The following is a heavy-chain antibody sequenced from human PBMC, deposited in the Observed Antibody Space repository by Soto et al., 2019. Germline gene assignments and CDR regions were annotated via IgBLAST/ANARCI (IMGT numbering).Heavy chain of an antibody. J-gene: IGHJ4*03. D-gene: IGHD3-16*01. V-gene: IGHV3-23*01. Sequence: EVQLLEAGGNLVQPGGSLRLSCAASGFTFHNYAMSWVRQAPGKGLEWVSSINGPGDDTYYADSVKGRFTISRDNSKNTLYLQMNSLRAEDTALYYCAKKEEYDHVWGKSPLDRGQGTLVTVSS. CDR2: INGPGDDT. CDR3: AKKEEYDHVWGKSPLD. CDR1: GFTFHNYA.